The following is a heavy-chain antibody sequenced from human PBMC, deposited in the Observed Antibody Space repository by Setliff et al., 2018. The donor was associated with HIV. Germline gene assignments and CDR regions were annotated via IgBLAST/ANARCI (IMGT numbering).Heavy chain of an antibody. V-gene: IGHV4-34*01. CDR1: HASFSDYY. CDR3: VVRVYGPIEY. CDR2: VNQSGST. D-gene: IGHD4-17*01. Sequence: PSETLSLTCAVYHASFSDYYRGWVRQAPGKGLEWIGEVNQSGSTNYNSSLKSRVTLSMDLSKNQFSLKLTSLTAADTAVHYCVVRVYGPIEYWGQGNQVTVS. J-gene: IGHJ4*02.